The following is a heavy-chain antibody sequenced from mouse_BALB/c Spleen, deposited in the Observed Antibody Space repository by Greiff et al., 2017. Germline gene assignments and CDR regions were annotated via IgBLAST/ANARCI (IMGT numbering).Heavy chain of an antibody. CDR2: IDPSDSET. J-gene: IGHJ2*01. V-gene: IGHV1S126*01. Sequence: VQLQQSGPQLVRPGASVKISCKASGYSFTSYWMHWVKQRPGQGLEWIGMIDPSDSETRLNQKFKDKATLTVDKSSSTAYMQLSSPTSEDSAVYYCAREATVDYFDYWGQGTTLTVSS. CDR1: GYSFTSYW. D-gene: IGHD3-2*02. CDR3: AREATVDYFDY.